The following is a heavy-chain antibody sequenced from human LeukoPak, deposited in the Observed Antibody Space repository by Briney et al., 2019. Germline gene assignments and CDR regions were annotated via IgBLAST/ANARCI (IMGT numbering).Heavy chain of an antibody. J-gene: IGHJ4*02. CDR1: GFTFSNYW. CDR2: IKQNGRET. CDR3: ARGGSGYSYGKIDS. Sequence: GGSLRLSCAASGFTFSNYWMNWVRQAPGKGLEWVANIKQNGRETYYVGSVKGRFTISRDNAKNSLYLQMNSLRDEDTAVYYCARGGSGYSYGKIDSWGQGILVTVSS. V-gene: IGHV3-7*01. D-gene: IGHD5-18*01.